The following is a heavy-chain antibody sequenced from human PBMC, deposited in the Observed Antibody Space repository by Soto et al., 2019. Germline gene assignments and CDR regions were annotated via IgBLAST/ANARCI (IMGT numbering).Heavy chain of an antibody. Sequence: GGSLRLSCAASGFTFSSYGMHWVRQAPGKGLEWVAVIWYDGSNKYYADSVKGRFTISRDNSKNTLYLQMNSLRAEDTAVYYCARDRVIAAAGISIRTSFDYWGQGTLVTVSS. V-gene: IGHV3-33*01. CDR2: IWYDGSNK. CDR1: GFTFSSYG. D-gene: IGHD6-13*01. CDR3: ARDRVIAAAGISIRTSFDY. J-gene: IGHJ4*02.